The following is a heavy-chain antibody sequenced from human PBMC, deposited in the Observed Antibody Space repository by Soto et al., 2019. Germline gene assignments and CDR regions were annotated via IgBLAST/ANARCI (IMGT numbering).Heavy chain of an antibody. CDR2: ISGSGGST. CDR3: AKDCSGGSCYNWDAFDI. V-gene: IGHV3-23*01. CDR1: GFTFSSYA. J-gene: IGHJ3*02. D-gene: IGHD2-15*01. Sequence: GGSLRLSCAASGFTFSSYAVSWVRQAPGKGLEWVSAISGSGGSTYYADSVKGRFTISRDNSKNTLYLQMNSLRAEDTAVYYCAKDCSGGSCYNWDAFDIWGQGTMVTVSS.